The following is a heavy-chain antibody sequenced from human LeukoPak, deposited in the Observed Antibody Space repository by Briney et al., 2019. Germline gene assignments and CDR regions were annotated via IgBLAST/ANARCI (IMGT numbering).Heavy chain of an antibody. CDR2: IGYTGDST. V-gene: IGHV3-23*01. CDR3: AKSPTVDAAFDI. J-gene: IGHJ3*02. D-gene: IGHD4-23*01. CDR1: GFTFSSYA. Sequence: GGSLRLSCAASGFTFSSYAMNWVRQAPGKGLEWVSGIGYTGDSTFYADSVKGRFTVSRDGSKNTLFLHMNSLRAEDTALYYCAKSPTVDAAFDIWGQGTMVTVSS.